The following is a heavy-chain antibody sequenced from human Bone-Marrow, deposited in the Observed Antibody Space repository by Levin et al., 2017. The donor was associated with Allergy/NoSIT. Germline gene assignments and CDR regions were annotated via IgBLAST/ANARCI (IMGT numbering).Heavy chain of an antibody. J-gene: IGHJ4*02. CDR3: ARTGGTLLEWPAYDY. CDR1: GGSIRSGDDY. V-gene: IGHV4-30-4*01. D-gene: IGHD3-3*01. CDR2: ISNSGST. Sequence: SETLSLTCSVSGGSIRSGDDYWSWIRQPPGEGLEWIGYISNSGSTYYNPSLKSRLTISVDTSKNQISLKLRSVTAADTAVYYCARTGGTLLEWPAYDYWGQGTLVTVSS.